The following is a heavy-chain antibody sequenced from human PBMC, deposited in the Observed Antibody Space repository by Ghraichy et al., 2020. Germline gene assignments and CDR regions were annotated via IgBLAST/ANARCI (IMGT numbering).Heavy chain of an antibody. Sequence: GVLNISCAASGFTFSSYWMSWVRQAPGKGLEWVANIKEDGSEKYYVDSVKGRFTISRDNAKNSLYLQMNSLRAEDTAVYYCAKDSEYSSSSPIDYWGQGTLVTVSS. CDR2: IKEDGSEK. CDR3: AKDSEYSSSSPIDY. V-gene: IGHV3-7*03. CDR1: GFTFSSYW. D-gene: IGHD6-6*01. J-gene: IGHJ4*02.